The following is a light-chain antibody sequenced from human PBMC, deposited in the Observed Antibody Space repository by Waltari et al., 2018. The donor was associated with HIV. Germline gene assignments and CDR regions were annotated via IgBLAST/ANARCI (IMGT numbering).Light chain of an antibody. CDR3: SSFTKDFTVI. V-gene: IGLV2-14*03. J-gene: IGLJ2*01. CDR2: EVD. CDR1: ATASGAVNF. Sequence: SVVTHPASVSAFPGQSVPISCTGTATASGAVNFVSWYPQHPGKAPKVILFEVDSRASGVDDRFSGSKSGNTASLTISGLRTEDEANYYCSSFTKDFTVIFGGGTKVTIL.